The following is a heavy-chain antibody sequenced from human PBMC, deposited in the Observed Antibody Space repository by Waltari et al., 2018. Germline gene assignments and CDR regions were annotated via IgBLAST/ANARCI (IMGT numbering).Heavy chain of an antibody. Sequence: QVQLQQWGAGLLKHSETLSLTCAVYGGSFSGYYWSWIRQPPGKGLEWIGEINHSGSTNSNPSLKRRVTISVDTSKNQFSLKLSAVTAADTAVYYCAREETTYYYYYGMDVWGQWTTVTVSS. CDR2: INHSGST. V-gene: IGHV4-34*01. D-gene: IGHD4-4*01. CDR3: AREETTYYYYYGMDV. J-gene: IGHJ6*02. CDR1: GGSFSGYY.